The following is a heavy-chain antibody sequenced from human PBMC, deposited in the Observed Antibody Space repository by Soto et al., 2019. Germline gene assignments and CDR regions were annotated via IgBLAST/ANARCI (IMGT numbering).Heavy chain of an antibody. CDR3: ARGGANHAFDI. V-gene: IGHV3-74*01. CDR2: INNDGTST. CDR1: GFTFSAYW. J-gene: IGHJ3*02. Sequence: EAQLAESGGGLVQPGGSLRLSCAASGFTFSAYWIYWVRQAPGKGLLYVSRINNDGTSTTYADDVKGRFTISRDNGNNRVHLLMNSLRAEDSAVYYCARGGANHAFDIWGQGTMVTVSS. D-gene: IGHD3-16*01.